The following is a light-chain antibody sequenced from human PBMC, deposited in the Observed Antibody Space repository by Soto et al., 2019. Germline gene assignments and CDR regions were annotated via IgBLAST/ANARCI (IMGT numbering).Light chain of an antibody. Sequence: QSALTQPASVSGSPGQSITISCTGISSDVGSYNLVSWYQQHPGKAPKLMIYEGSKRPSGVSNRFSGSQSGNTASLTISGLQAEDEADYYCCSYASIYVFETGTKLTVL. J-gene: IGLJ1*01. CDR1: SSDVGSYNL. CDR2: EGS. CDR3: CSYASIYV. V-gene: IGLV2-23*01.